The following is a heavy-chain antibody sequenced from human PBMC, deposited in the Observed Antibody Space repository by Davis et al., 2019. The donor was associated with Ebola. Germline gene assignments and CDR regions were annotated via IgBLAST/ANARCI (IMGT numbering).Heavy chain of an antibody. CDR2: INHSGST. J-gene: IGHJ5*02. CDR1: GGSFSGYY. Sequence: MPSETLSLTCAVYGGSFSGYYWSWIRQPPGKGLEWIGEINHSGSTNYNPSLKSRVTISVDTSKNQFSLKLSSVTAADTAAYYCARAVGAITSWFDPWGQGTLVTVSS. V-gene: IGHV4-34*01. CDR3: ARAVGAITSWFDP. D-gene: IGHD1-26*01.